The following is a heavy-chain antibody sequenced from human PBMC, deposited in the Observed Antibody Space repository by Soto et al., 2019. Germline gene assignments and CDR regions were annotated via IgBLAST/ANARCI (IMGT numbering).Heavy chain of an antibody. D-gene: IGHD3-3*01. CDR3: ARDRSPGITIFGVVSTDFYGMDV. CDR1: GGTFSSYA. J-gene: IGHJ6*02. V-gene: IGHV1-69*01. Sequence: QVQLVQSGAEVKKPGSSVKVSCKASGGTFSSYAISWVRQAPGQGLEWMGGIIPIFGTANYAQKFQGRVTITADESTSTAYMELSSLRSEDTAVYYCARDRSPGITIFGVVSTDFYGMDVWGQGTTVTVSS. CDR2: IIPIFGTA.